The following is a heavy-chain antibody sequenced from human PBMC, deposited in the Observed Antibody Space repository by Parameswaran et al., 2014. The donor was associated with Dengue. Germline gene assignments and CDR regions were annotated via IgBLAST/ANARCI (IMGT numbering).Heavy chain of an antibody. CDR3: ARGIAVAGTGYFQH. CDR2: IYYSGST. V-gene: IGHV4-31*02. D-gene: IGHD6-19*01. J-gene: IGHJ1*01. Sequence: RWIRQPQEGLEWIGYIYYSGSTYYNPSLKSRVTISVDTSKNQFSLKLSSVTAADTAVYYCARGIAVAGTGYFQHWGQGTLVTVSS.